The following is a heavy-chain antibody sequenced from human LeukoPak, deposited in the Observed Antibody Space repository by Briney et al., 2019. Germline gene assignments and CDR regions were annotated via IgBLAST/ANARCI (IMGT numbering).Heavy chain of an antibody. J-gene: IGHJ4*02. D-gene: IGHD2-15*01. CDR3: ARQPLCSGGSCYSLEY. CDR2: IYPGDSDT. CDR1: GYSFTCYW. V-gene: IGHV5-51*01. Sequence: GESLKISCKGSGYSFTCYWIGWVRQMPGKGLEWMGIIYPGDSDTRYSPSFQGQVTISADKSISTAYLQWSSPKASDTAMYYCARQPLCSGGSCYSLEYWGQGTLVTVSS.